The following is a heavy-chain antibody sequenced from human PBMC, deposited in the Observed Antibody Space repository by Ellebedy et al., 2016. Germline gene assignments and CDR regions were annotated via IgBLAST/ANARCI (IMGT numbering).Heavy chain of an antibody. CDR1: GFTVSSNY. J-gene: IGHJ4*02. CDR3: ASRRYSSGWADY. D-gene: IGHD6-19*01. V-gene: IGHV3-66*01. Sequence: LGESLKISCAASGFTVSSNYMSWVRQAPGKGLEWVSVIYAGGTILYADSVKGRFTISRDNAKNSLYLQMNSLRAEDTAAYYCASRRYSSGWADYWGQGTLVTVSS. CDR2: IYAGGTI.